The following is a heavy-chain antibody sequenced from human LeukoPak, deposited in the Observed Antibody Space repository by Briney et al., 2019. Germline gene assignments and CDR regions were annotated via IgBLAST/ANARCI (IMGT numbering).Heavy chain of an antibody. V-gene: IGHV3-23*01. D-gene: IGHD1/OR15-1a*01. CDR3: ANYIIMGGTESPLFDY. Sequence: HSGGSLRLSCAASGFTFSNYAMSWVRQVPGKGLEWVSAISGGSSAIYYADYVKGRFTISRDNSKNTLYLQMNSLRAEDTAVYYCANYIIMGGTESPLFDYWGQGTLVTVSS. J-gene: IGHJ4*02. CDR2: ISGGSSAI. CDR1: GFTFSNYA.